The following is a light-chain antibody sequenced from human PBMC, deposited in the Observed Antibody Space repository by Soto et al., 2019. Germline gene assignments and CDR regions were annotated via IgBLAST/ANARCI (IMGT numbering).Light chain of an antibody. V-gene: IGKV3-20*01. CDR2: GAS. CDR1: QSINNNY. J-gene: IGKJ1*01. CDR3: QQYDDSPT. Sequence: ESVLTQSPCTLSLSAGERATLSCRASQSINNNYLAWYQQKPGQAPTVLIYGASYRAPGIPDRFSGSGSGTDFTLTISRLETEDYAVYYCQQYDDSPTFGQGTKV.